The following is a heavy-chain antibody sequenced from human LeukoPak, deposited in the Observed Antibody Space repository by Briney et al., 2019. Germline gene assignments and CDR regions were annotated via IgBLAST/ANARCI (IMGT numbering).Heavy chain of an antibody. Sequence: PGGSLRLSCAASGFTFNTYSMNWVRQAPGKGLQWVSFISSSSSTIYHADSVKGRFTISRDNAKNSLYLQMNSLRAEDTAVYYCARDPPGGDDGYWGQGTLVTVSS. J-gene: IGHJ4*02. V-gene: IGHV3-48*01. CDR2: ISSSSSTI. CDR1: GFTFNTYS. D-gene: IGHD4-17*01. CDR3: ARDPPGGDDGY.